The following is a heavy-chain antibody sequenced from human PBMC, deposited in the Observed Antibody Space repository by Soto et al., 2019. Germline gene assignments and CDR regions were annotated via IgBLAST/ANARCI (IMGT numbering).Heavy chain of an antibody. V-gene: IGHV3-23*01. CDR1: GFTFSSYA. Sequence: GGSLRLSCAASGFTFSSYAMSWVRQAPGKGLEWVSAISGSGGSTYYADSVKGRFTISRDNSKNTLYLQMNSLRAEDTAVYYCARSSHYDFWSGYNWFDPWGQGTLVTVSS. CDR2: ISGSGGST. CDR3: ARSSHYDFWSGYNWFDP. D-gene: IGHD3-3*01. J-gene: IGHJ5*02.